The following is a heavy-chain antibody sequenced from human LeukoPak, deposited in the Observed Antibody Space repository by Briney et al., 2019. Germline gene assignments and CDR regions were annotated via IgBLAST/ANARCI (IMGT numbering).Heavy chain of an antibody. CDR2: ISAYNGNT. J-gene: IGHJ6*02. CDR1: GYTFTSYG. CDR3: ARDGDSSGHGPYYYGMDV. V-gene: IGHV1-18*01. D-gene: IGHD6-19*01. Sequence: ASVKVSCKASGYTFTSYGISWVRQAPGQGLEWMGWISAYNGNTNYAQKLQGRVTMTTDTSTSTAYMELRSLRSDDTAVYYCARDGDSSGHGPYYYGMDVWGQGTTVTVS.